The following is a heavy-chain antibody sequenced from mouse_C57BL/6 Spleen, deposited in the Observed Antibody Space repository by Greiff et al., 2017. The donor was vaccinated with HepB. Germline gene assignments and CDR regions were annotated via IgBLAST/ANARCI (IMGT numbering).Heavy chain of an antibody. CDR3: EGGDYDAFDY. CDR1: GYTFTSYT. V-gene: IGHV1-4*01. J-gene: IGHJ2*01. Sequence: QVQLQQSGAELAGPGASVKMSCKASGYTFTSYTMHWVKQRPGQGLEWIGYINPSSGYTKYNQKFKDKATLTADKSSSTDYMQLSSLTYEDSAVYYCEGGDYDAFDYWGQGTTLTVSS. D-gene: IGHD2-4*01. CDR2: INPSSGYT.